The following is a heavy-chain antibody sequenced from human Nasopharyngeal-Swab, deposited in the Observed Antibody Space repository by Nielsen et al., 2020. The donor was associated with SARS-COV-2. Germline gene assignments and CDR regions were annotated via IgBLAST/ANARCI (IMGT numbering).Heavy chain of an antibody. CDR3: ASFGAYCGGDCSYYFDY. CDR1: GGSISSGGFY. D-gene: IGHD2-21*02. J-gene: IGHJ4*02. V-gene: IGHV4-31*03. Sequence: SETLSLTCTVSGGSISSGGFYWSWIRQHPGKGLEWIADISYSGSTDYNPSLKSRVTISVDTSKNQFSLKLSSVTAADTAVYYCASFGAYCGGDCSYYFDYWGQGTLVTVSS. CDR2: ISYSGST.